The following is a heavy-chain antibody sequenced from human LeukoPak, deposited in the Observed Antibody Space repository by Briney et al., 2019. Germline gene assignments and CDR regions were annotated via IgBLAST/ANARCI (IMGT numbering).Heavy chain of an antibody. Sequence: ASVQVSCKASGYTFTGYYMHWVRQAPGQGLEWMGRINPNSGGTNYAQKFQGRVTMTRDTSISTAYMELSRLRSDDTAVYYCARGGDLGDHEAFDYWGQGTLVTVSS. V-gene: IGHV1-2*06. J-gene: IGHJ4*02. CDR2: INPNSGGT. CDR1: GYTFTGYY. D-gene: IGHD2-21*01. CDR3: ARGGDLGDHEAFDY.